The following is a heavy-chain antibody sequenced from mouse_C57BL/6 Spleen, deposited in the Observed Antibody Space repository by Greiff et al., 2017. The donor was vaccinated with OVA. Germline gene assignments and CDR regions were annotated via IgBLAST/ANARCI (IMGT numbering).Heavy chain of an antibody. CDR2: IDPSDSET. V-gene: IGHV1-52*01. Sequence: VQLQQSGAELVRPGSSVKLSCKASGYTFTSYWMHWVKQRPIQGLEWIGNIDPSDSETHYNQKFKDKATLTVDKSSSTAYMQLSSLTSEDSAVYYCATTTVVTNYFDYWGQGTTLTVSS. CDR1: GYTFTSYW. J-gene: IGHJ2*01. CDR3: ATTTVVTNYFDY. D-gene: IGHD1-1*01.